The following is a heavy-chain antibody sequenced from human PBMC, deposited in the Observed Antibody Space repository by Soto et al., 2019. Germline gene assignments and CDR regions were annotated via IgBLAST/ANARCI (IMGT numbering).Heavy chain of an antibody. V-gene: IGHV3-30*18. J-gene: IGHJ6*02. CDR1: GFTFSSYG. CDR2: ISYDGSNK. D-gene: IGHD3-10*01. CDR3: AKGDYYGSGSYYYGMDV. Sequence: GESLKISCAASGFTFSSYGMHWVRQAPGKGLEWVAVISYDGSNKYYADSVKGRFTISRDNSKNTLYLQMNSLRAEDTAVYYCAKGDYYGSGSYYYGMDVWGQGTTVTVSS.